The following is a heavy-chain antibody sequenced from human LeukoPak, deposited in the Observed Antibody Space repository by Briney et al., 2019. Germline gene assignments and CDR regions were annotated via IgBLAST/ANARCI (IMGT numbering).Heavy chain of an antibody. CDR3: TTVERWLLRSSPY. D-gene: IGHD5-24*01. CDR1: GFTFSNAW. CDR2: IKTKIDGETT. V-gene: IGHV3-15*01. Sequence: AGSLTLSCAASGFTFSNAWMTWVRQAPGKGLEWVGRIKTKIDGETTDYAAPVEGRFTISRDDSKNTLYLQMNSLKTDDTAVYYCTTVERWLLRSSPYWGQGTLVPVSS. J-gene: IGHJ4*02.